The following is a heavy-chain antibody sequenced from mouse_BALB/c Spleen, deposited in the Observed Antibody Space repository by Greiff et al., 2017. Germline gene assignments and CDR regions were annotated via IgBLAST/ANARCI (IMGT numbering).Heavy chain of an antibody. V-gene: IGHV1-54*01. Sequence: QVQLQQSGAELVRPGTSVKVSCKASGSAFTNYLIEWVKQRPGQGLEWIGVINPGSGGTHYNEKFKGKATLTADKSSSTAYMQLSSLTSDDSAVYFCARSLDGKWAYWGQGTLVTVSA. J-gene: IGHJ3*01. D-gene: IGHD2-1*01. CDR3: ARSLDGKWAY. CDR1: GSAFTNYL. CDR2: INPGSGGT.